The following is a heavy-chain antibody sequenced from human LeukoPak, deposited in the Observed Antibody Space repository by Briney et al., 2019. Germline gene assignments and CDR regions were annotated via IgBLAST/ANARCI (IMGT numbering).Heavy chain of an antibody. CDR1: GLTFRTYG. D-gene: IGHD2-15*01. CDR2: ISYDGFNK. J-gene: IGHJ4*02. Sequence: GRSLRLSCAASGLTFRTYGMHWVRQAPGKGLEWVAVISYDGFNKYYADSVKGRFTISRDDSKNTLYLQMNSLSAEDTAVYYCATDGPPEEVVAATFDHWGQGTLVTVSS. V-gene: IGHV3-33*03. CDR3: ATDGPPEEVVAATFDH.